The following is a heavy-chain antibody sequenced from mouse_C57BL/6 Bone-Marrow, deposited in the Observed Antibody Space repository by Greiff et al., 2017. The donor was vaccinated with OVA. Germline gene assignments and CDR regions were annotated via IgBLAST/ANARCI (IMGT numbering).Heavy chain of an antibody. V-gene: IGHV5-2*01. CDR2: INSDGGST. CDR3: ARHGITTVVGDFDY. J-gene: IGHJ2*01. CDR1: EYEFPSHD. D-gene: IGHD1-1*01. Sequence: EVMLVESGGGLVQPGASLKLSCESNEYEFPSHDMSWVRKTPEKRLELVAAINSDGGSTYYPDTMERRFIISRDNTKKTLYLQMSSLRSEDTALYYCARHGITTVVGDFDYWGQGTTLTVSS.